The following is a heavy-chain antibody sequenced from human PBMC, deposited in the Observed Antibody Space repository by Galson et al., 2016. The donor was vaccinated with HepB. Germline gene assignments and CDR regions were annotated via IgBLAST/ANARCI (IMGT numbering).Heavy chain of an antibody. Sequence: ETLSLTCTVSGASIDSSTDYWGWVRHPPGKGLEWVGSIFSPGSSYYNPSLGSRVSLSLDTSKNRISLTLTSVTAGDTAVYYCARTGYCGGTTCRDSWGQGTLVTVSS. D-gene: IGHD5-12*01. J-gene: IGHJ4*02. V-gene: IGHV4-39*01. CDR1: GASIDSSTDY. CDR3: ARTGYCGGTTCRDS. CDR2: IFSPGSS.